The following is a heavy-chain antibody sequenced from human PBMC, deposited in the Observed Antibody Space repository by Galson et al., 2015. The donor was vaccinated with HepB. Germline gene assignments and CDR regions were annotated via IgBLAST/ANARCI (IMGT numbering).Heavy chain of an antibody. CDR2: TKSKTDGGTT. CDR3: TTSEDYYDSSGYPMDAFDI. D-gene: IGHD3-22*01. V-gene: IGHV3-15*01. J-gene: IGHJ3*02. Sequence: SLRLSCAASGFTFSNAWMSWVRQAPGKGLEWVGRTKSKTDGGTTDYAAPVKGRFTISRDDSKNTLYLQMNSLKTENTAVYYCTTSEDYYDSSGYPMDAFDIWGQGTMVTVSS. CDR1: GFTFSNAW.